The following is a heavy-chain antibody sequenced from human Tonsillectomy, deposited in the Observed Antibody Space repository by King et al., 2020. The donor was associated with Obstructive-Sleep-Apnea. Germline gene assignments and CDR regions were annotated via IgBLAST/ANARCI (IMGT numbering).Heavy chain of an antibody. CDR2: ISGSSSYI. CDR3: ARVPLDCSSTSCYDYYGMDV. D-gene: IGHD2-2*01. CDR1: GFTFSSYS. V-gene: IGHV3-21*01. Sequence: QLVQSGGGLVKPGGSLRLSCAASGFTFSSYSMNWVRQAPGKGLEWVSSISGSSSYIYYADSVKGRFTISRDNAKNSLYLQMNSLRAEDTAVYYWARVPLDCSSTSCYDYYGMDVWGQGTTVTVSS. J-gene: IGHJ6*02.